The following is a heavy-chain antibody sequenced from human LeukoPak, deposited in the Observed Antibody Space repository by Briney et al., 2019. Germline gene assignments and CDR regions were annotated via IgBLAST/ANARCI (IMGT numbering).Heavy chain of an antibody. D-gene: IGHD6-19*01. CDR2: ISAYNGNT. CDR1: GYTFTSYG. Sequence: GASVKVSCKASGYTFTSYGISWVRQAPGQGLEWMGWISAYNGNTSYAQKFQGRVTMTRDMSTSTVYMELSSLRSEDTAVYYCAREDSGHEFDYWGQGTLVTVSS. CDR3: AREDSGHEFDY. J-gene: IGHJ4*02. V-gene: IGHV1-18*01.